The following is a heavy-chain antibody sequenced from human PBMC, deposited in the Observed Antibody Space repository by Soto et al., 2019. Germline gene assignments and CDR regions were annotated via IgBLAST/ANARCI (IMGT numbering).Heavy chain of an antibody. CDR3: ARLRNDAGIAVAVDDY. D-gene: IGHD6-19*01. Sequence: GASVKGYCKASGGTFSSYAISWVRQAPGQGLEWMGGIIPIFGTANYAQKFQGRVTITADESTSTAYMELSSLRSEDTAVYYCARLRNDAGIAVAVDDYWGQGTLVTVSS. J-gene: IGHJ4*02. V-gene: IGHV1-69*13. CDR1: GGTFSSYA. CDR2: IIPIFGTA.